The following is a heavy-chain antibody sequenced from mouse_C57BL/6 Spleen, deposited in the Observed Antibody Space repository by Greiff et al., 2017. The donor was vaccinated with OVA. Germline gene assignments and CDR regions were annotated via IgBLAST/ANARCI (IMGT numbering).Heavy chain of an antibody. V-gene: IGHV3-1*01. D-gene: IGHD2-1*01. J-gene: IGHJ2*01. CDR3: ASRLLDYFDY. CDR2: ISYSGST. CDR1: GYSITSGYD. Sequence: EVQLVESGPGMVKPSQSLSLTCTVTGYSITSGYDWHWIRHFPGNKLEWMGYISYSGSTNYNPSLKSRISITHDTSKNHFFLKLNSVTTEDTATYYCASRLLDYFDYWGQGTTLTVSS.